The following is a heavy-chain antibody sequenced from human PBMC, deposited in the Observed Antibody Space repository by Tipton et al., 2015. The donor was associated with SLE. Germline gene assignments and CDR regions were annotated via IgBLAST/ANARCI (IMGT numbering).Heavy chain of an antibody. CDR1: GYTFPNFG. CDR2: ISTYSGNT. CDR3: ARTGSGNFYFYYYMDV. Sequence: QLVQSGAEVKKPGASVKVSCKASGYTFPNFGISWVRQASGQGLEWMGWISTYSGNTKYAQNLQGRVTMTTDTSTNTAYMELRSLRADDTAVYYCARTGSGNFYFYYYMDVWGKGTTVTVSS. J-gene: IGHJ6*03. D-gene: IGHD3-10*01. V-gene: IGHV1-18*01.